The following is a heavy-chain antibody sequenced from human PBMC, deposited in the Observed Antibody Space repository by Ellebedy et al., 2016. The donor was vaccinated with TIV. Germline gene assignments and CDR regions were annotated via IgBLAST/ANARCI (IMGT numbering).Heavy chain of an antibody. CDR1: GGSVSSGSYY. D-gene: IGHD4-23*01. Sequence: SETLSLXCTVSGGSVSSGSYYWSWIRQPPGKGLEWIGYIYYSGSTNYNPSLKSRVTISVDTSKNQFSLKLSSVTAADTAVYYCAEVTPEGYMDVWGKGTTVTVS. V-gene: IGHV4-61*01. CDR3: AEVTPEGYMDV. CDR2: IYYSGST. J-gene: IGHJ6*03.